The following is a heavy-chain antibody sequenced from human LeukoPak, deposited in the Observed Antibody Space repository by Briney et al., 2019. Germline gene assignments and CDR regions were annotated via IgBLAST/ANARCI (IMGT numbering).Heavy chain of an antibody. D-gene: IGHD3-10*01. CDR2: INPNSGGT. V-gene: IGHV1-2*02. Sequence: ASVKVSCKASGYTFTGYYMHWVRQAPGQGLEWMGWINPNSGGTNYAQKFQGRVTMTRDTSISTAYMELSRLRSDDTAVYYCARDGVWFGYAFDIWGQGTMVTVSS. CDR3: ARDGVWFGYAFDI. CDR1: GYTFTGYY. J-gene: IGHJ3*02.